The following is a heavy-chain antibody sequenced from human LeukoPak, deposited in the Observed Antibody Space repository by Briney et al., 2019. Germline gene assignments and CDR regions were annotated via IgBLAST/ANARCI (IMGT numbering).Heavy chain of an antibody. CDR2: IYYSGTT. CDR1: GGSISSGGYS. J-gene: IGHJ4*02. CDR3: XXXXXPXXXXDY. V-gene: IGHV4-30-4*07. Sequence: SGGSISSGGYSWSWLRQPPGKGLEWIGYIYYSGTTYYSPSLKSRISIAIDTSKNQFSLKLSSVTAADTAVYYXXXXXXPXXXXDYWGQXTXVTVSS.